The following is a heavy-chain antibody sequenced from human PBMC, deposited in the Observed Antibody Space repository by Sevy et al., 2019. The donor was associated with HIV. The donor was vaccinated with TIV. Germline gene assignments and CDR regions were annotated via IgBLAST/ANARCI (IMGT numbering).Heavy chain of an antibody. D-gene: IGHD3-16*02. CDR1: GFTFSSYA. J-gene: IGHJ4*02. CDR3: VKDLMITFGGVIATDY. Sequence: GGSLRLSCSASGFTFSSYAMHWVRQPPGKGLEYVSAISSNGGSTYYADSVKGRFTISRDNSKNTLYLQMSSLRAEDTAVYYCVKDLMITFGGVIATDYWGQGTLVTVSS. CDR2: ISSNGGST. V-gene: IGHV3-64D*06.